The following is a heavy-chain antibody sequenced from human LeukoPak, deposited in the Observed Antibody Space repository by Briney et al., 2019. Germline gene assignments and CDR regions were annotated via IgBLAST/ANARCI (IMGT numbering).Heavy chain of an antibody. J-gene: IGHJ3*02. CDR1: GGSFSGYY. Sequence: SETLSLTCAVYGGSFSGYYWSWIRQPPGKGLEWIGEINHSGNTNYNPSLKSRVTISVDTSKNQFSLKLSSVTAADTSVYYCARSTVYFDAFDIWGQGTMVTVSS. D-gene: IGHD2/OR15-2a*01. CDR3: ARSTVYFDAFDI. V-gene: IGHV4-34*01. CDR2: INHSGNT.